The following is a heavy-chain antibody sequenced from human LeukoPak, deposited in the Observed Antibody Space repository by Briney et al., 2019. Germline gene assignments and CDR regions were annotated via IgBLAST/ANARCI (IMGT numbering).Heavy chain of an antibody. CDR1: GFTFSSYS. CDR3: AREGYYDSSGYYKRGDWFDP. V-gene: IGHV3-23*01. D-gene: IGHD3-22*01. J-gene: IGHJ5*02. Sequence: GGSLRLSCTASGFTFSSYSMNWVRQAPGKGLEWVSAISGSGGNTYYADSVKGRFTISRDNSKNTLYLQMNSLRAEDTAVYYCAREGYYDSSGYYKRGDWFDPWGQGTLVTVSS. CDR2: ISGSGGNT.